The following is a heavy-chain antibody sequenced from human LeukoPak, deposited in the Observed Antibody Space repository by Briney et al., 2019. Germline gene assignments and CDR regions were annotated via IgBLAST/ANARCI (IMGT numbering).Heavy chain of an antibody. CDR2: IYPGYSDA. D-gene: IGHD6-13*01. CDR3: VRFGLTSSLDH. CDR1: GYKLTNNW. J-gene: IGHJ5*02. Sequence: GESLKISCKISGYKLTNNWIGWVRQVPGKGLEWMGLIYPGYSDAKYSPSFQGQVTLSVDASISTAYLQLSGLRASDTAIYYCVRFGLTSSLDHWGQGTLVTVSS. V-gene: IGHV5-51*01.